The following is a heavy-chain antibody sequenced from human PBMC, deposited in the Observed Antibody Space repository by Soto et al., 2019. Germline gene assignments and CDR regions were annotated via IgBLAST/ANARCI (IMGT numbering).Heavy chain of an antibody. V-gene: IGHV2-70*11. CDR3: ARIFCRATPYYYYYMDV. CDR1: GFSLSTSGMC. CDR2: IDWDDDK. J-gene: IGHJ6*03. D-gene: IGHD3-3*01. Sequence: SGPTLVKPTQTLTLTCTFSGFSLSTSGMCVSWIRQPPGKALEWLARIDWDDDKYYSTSLKTRLTISKDTSKNQVVLTMTNMDPVDTATYYCARIFCRATPYYYYYMDVWGKGTTVTVSS.